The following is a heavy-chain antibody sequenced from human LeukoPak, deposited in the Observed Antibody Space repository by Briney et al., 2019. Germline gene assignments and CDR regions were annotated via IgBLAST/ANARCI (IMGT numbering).Heavy chain of an antibody. CDR2: IYYSGST. CDR3: ARDVLLWFGELSQWDY. CDR1: GGSISSSSYY. V-gene: IGHV4-39*07. J-gene: IGHJ4*02. Sequence: SETLSLTCTVSGGSISSSSYYWGWIRQPPGEGLEWIGSIYYSGSTYYNPSLKSRVTITVDTSKNQFSLKLSSVTAADTAVYYCARDVLLWFGELSQWDYWGQGTLVTVSS. D-gene: IGHD3-10*01.